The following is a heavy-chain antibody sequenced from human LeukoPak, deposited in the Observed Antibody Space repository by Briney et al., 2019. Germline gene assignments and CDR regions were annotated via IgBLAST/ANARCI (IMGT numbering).Heavy chain of an antibody. CDR1: GFTFGSYW. V-gene: IGHV3-7*01. CDR3: ARSNDHYDFWSGYYIFDY. CDR2: IKQDGSEK. J-gene: IGHJ4*02. D-gene: IGHD3-3*01. Sequence: PGGSLRLSCAASGFTFGSYWMSWVRQAPGKGLEWVANIKQDGSEKYYVDSVKGRFTISRDNAKNSLYLQMNSLRAEDTAVYYCARSNDHYDFWSGYYIFDYWGQGTLVTVSS.